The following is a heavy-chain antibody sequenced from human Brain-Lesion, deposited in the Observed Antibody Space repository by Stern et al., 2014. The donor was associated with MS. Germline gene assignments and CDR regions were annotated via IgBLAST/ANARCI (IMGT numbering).Heavy chain of an antibody. Sequence: VQLVESGPGLVKPSQTLSLSCTVSGGSISSGGYYWSWIRPPAGKGLEWIGRIFNSGSTSYNPSPKVGVPISIVTSKTQFSLRLTPMTAADTAVYYCARGRVVPGFQYYATDVWGQGTTVIVSS. CDR2: IFNSGST. CDR3: ARGRVVPGFQYYATDV. J-gene: IGHJ6*02. D-gene: IGHD2-2*01. V-gene: IGHV4-61*02. CDR1: GGSISSGGYY.